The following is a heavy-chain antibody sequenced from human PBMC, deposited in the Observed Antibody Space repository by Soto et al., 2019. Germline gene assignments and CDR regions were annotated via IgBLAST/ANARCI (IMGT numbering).Heavy chain of an antibody. CDR2: IYYSGST. V-gene: IGHV4-61*01. Sequence: SETLSLTCTVSGGSVSSGSYYWSWIRQPPGKGLEWIGYIYYSGSTNYNPSLKSRVTISVDTSKNQFSLKLSSVTAADTAVYYCARGEYSSSFFGFDYWGQGTLVTVSS. J-gene: IGHJ4*02. CDR1: GGSVSSGSYY. CDR3: ARGEYSSSFFGFDY. D-gene: IGHD6-6*01.